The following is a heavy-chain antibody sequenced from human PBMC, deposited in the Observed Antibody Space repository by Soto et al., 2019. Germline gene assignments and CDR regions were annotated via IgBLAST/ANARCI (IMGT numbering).Heavy chain of an antibody. D-gene: IGHD2-15*01. Sequence: QLQLQESGSGLVKPSQTLSLTCTVSGVSIGSGDYSWSWIRQPPGKGLEWLGYIYHRGNTYYNPSLESRLTMSADRSKNQLSLSLRSVTAADTAMYYCVSSQYHMVAGPKGFDPWGQGILVIVSS. CDR1: GVSIGSGDYS. CDR3: VSSQYHMVAGPKGFDP. CDR2: IYHRGNT. J-gene: IGHJ5*02. V-gene: IGHV4-30-2*01.